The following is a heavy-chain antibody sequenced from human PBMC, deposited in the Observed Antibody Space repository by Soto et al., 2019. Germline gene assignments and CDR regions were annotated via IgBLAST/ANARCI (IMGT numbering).Heavy chain of an antibody. CDR2: ISYSGDT. V-gene: IGHV4-61*01. CDR3: ARGDAINWFHS. CDR1: GGSVSSASFY. Sequence: QVQLQESGPGLVKPSETLSLSCTVSGGSVSSASFYWHWIRQPPGKGLEWIGFISYSGDTDYNPSLKSRATISLDTPKNQFSLRLTSVTSADTAVYFCARGDAINWFHSWAQGNQVTVSS. D-gene: IGHD2-2*01. J-gene: IGHJ5*01.